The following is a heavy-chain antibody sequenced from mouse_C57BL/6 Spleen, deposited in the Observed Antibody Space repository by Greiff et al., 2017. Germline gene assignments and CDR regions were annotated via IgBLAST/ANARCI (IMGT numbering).Heavy chain of an antibody. V-gene: IGHV1-59*01. CDR3: ARGLRRAYYAMDY. Sequence: VQLQQPGAELVRPGTSVKLSCKASGYTFTSYWMHWVKQRPGQGLEWIGVIDPSDSYTNYNQKFKGKATLTVDTSSSTAYMQLSSLTSEDSAVYYCARGLRRAYYAMDYWGQGTSVTVSS. J-gene: IGHJ4*01. CDR2: IDPSDSYT. CDR1: GYTFTSYW. D-gene: IGHD2-4*01.